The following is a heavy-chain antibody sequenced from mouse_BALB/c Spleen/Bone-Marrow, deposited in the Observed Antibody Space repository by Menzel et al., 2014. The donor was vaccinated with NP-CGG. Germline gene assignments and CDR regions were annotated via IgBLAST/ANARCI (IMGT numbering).Heavy chain of an antibody. Sequence: EVKLMESGGGLVQPGGSRKLSCAASGFTFSSFGMHWVRQAPEKGLEWVAYTSSGSSTIYYADTVKGRFTISRDNPKNTLFLQMTSLRSEDTAMYYCARRGSNHWYFDVWGAGTTVTVSS. D-gene: IGHD1-1*01. CDR1: GFTFSSFG. CDR2: TSSGSSTI. V-gene: IGHV5-17*02. J-gene: IGHJ1*01. CDR3: ARRGSNHWYFDV.